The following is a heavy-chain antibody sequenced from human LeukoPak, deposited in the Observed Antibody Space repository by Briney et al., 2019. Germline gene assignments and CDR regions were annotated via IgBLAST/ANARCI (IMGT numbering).Heavy chain of an antibody. V-gene: IGHV3-21*04. Sequence: GGSLRLSCAASGFSFSDYSMNWVRQAPGKGLEWVSSIRSSTSNIYYADSVKGRFTISRDNAKNSLYLQMNSLRAEDTAVYYCARGFVAPGRFDPWGQGTLVTVSS. D-gene: IGHD2-21*01. J-gene: IGHJ5*02. CDR2: IRSSTSNI. CDR1: GFSFSDYS. CDR3: ARGFVAPGRFDP.